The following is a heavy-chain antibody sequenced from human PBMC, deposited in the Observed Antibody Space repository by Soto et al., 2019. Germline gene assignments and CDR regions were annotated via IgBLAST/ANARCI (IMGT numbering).Heavy chain of an antibody. Sequence: SETLSLTCAVSGGSITSGGFSYNWIRQPPGKGLEWIGYIYHRGRTYYNSSLKSRVAISVDRSKNQFSLELTSVTAADTAVYYCARAIYFDSSGSTTYYFDYWGQGALVTVS. CDR1: GGSITSGGFS. CDR3: ARAIYFDSSGSTTYYFDY. D-gene: IGHD3-22*01. V-gene: IGHV4-30-2*01. CDR2: IYHRGRT. J-gene: IGHJ4*02.